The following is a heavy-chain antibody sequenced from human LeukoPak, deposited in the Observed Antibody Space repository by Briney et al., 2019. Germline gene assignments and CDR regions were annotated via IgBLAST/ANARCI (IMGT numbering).Heavy chain of an antibody. J-gene: IGHJ4*02. V-gene: IGHV3-21*01. D-gene: IGHD6-6*01. CDR1: GFTFSNYS. Sequence: PGGSLRLSCAASGFTFSNYSMNWVRQAPGKGLEWVSSISSSSSYIYYADSVKGRFTISRDNAKNSLYLQMNSLRAEDTAVYYCARDCHMDSSSCFDYWGQGTLVTVSS. CDR2: ISSSSSYI. CDR3: ARDCHMDSSSCFDY.